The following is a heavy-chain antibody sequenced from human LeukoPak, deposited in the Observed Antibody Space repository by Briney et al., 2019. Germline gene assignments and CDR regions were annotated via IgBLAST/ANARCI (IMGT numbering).Heavy chain of an antibody. CDR2: IYYSGST. D-gene: IGHD1-26*01. V-gene: IGHV4-59*01. J-gene: IGHJ4*02. Sequence: SSETLSLTCTVSGGSISSYYWSWIRQPPGKGLEWIGYIYYSGSTNYNPSLKSRVTTSVDTSKNQFSLKLNSVTAADTAVYYCASAHSGTYPYWGQGTLVTVSS. CDR3: ASAHSGTYPY. CDR1: GGSISSYY.